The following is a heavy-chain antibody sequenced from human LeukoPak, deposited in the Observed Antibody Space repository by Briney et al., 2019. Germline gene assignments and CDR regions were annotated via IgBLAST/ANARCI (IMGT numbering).Heavy chain of an antibody. CDR1: GYTFTSYG. CDR2: ISAYNGNT. Sequence: SVKVSCKASGYTFTSYGISWVRQAPGQGLEWMGWISAYNGNTNYAQKLQGRVTMTTDTSTSTAYMELRSLRSDDTAVYYCARDPARYCSSTSCYKLSGDWFDPWGQGTLVTVSS. D-gene: IGHD2-2*02. V-gene: IGHV1-18*01. J-gene: IGHJ5*02. CDR3: ARDPARYCSSTSCYKLSGDWFDP.